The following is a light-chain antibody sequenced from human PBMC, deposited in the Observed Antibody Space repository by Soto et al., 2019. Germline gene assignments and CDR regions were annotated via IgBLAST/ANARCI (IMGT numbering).Light chain of an antibody. V-gene: IGKV3-15*01. J-gene: IGKJ4*02. CDR3: QQYNSSPLT. CDR1: QSVSSN. CDR2: GAF. Sequence: IIITLSPVTLSVSPGARAALSCWASQSVSSNLAWYQQKPGQPPSLLIYGAFTRATGIPARFSGSGSGTEFTLTISSLQSEDLAVYYCQQYNSSPLTFGEGTKVDIK.